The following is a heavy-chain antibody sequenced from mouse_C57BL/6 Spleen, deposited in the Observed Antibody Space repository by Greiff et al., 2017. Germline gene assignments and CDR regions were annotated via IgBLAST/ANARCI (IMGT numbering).Heavy chain of an antibody. Sequence: EVKLQESGPELVKPGASVKMSCKASGYTFTDYNMHWVKQSHGKSLEWIGYINPNNGGTSYNQKFKGKATLTVNKSSSTAYMELRSLTSEDSAVYYCAREGRSPFYAMDYWGQGTSVTVSS. CDR1: GYTFTDYN. J-gene: IGHJ4*01. CDR2: INPNNGGT. CDR3: AREGRSPFYAMDY. D-gene: IGHD1-1*01. V-gene: IGHV1-22*01.